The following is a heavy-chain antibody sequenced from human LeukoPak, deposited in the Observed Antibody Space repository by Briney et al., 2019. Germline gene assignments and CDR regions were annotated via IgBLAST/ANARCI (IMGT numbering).Heavy chain of an antibody. CDR2: ISYDGSNK. CDR3: ARDYYDSSGYYEAWFDP. Sequence: GRSLRLSCAASGFTFSNYGMHWVRQAPGKGLEWVAVISYDGSNKYYADSVKGRFTISRDNSKNTLYLQMNSLRAEDTGVYYCARDYYDSSGYYEAWFDPWGQGTLVTVSS. CDR1: GFTFSNYG. V-gene: IGHV3-30*03. J-gene: IGHJ5*02. D-gene: IGHD3-22*01.